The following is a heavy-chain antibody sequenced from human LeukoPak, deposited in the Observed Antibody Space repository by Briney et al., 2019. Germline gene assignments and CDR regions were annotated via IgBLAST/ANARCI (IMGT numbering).Heavy chain of an antibody. Sequence: SETLSLTCTVSGGSVSSGSYYWSWIRQPPGKGLEWIGYIYYSGSTNYNPSLKSRVTTSVDTSKNQFSLKLSSVTAADTAVYYCARDGDYDYVWGSYRAFDYWGQGTLVTVSS. D-gene: IGHD3-16*02. CDR2: IYYSGST. V-gene: IGHV4-61*01. CDR1: GGSVSSGSYY. CDR3: ARDGDYDYVWGSYRAFDY. J-gene: IGHJ4*02.